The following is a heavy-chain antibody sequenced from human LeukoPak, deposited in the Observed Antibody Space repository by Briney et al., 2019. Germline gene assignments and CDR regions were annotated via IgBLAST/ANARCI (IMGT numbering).Heavy chain of an antibody. D-gene: IGHD6-19*01. CDR1: GFTFSSYA. J-gene: IGHJ4*02. Sequence: GGSLRLSCAASGFTFSSYAMHWVRQAPGKGLEYVSAISSNGGSTYYANSVKGRFTISRDNSENTLYLQMGSLRAEDMAVYYCARGYSSGWPLDYWGQGTLVTVSS. CDR2: ISSNGGST. CDR3: ARGYSSGWPLDY. V-gene: IGHV3-64*01.